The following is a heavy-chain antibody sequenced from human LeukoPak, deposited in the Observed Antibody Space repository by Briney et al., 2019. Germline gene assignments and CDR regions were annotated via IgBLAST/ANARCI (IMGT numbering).Heavy chain of an antibody. J-gene: IGHJ4*02. CDR3: STLTSRGLSDS. CDR1: GFTFTNAW. Sequence: GGSLRLSCAASGFTFTNAWMNWVRQAPGKGLEWVGRIKSKADGETIDYAAPVKGRFTFSRGDSKNMLYLQMNSLKSEDTAVYYCSTLTSRGLSDSWGQGTLVTVSS. CDR2: IKSKADGETI. V-gene: IGHV3-15*07. D-gene: IGHD1-20*01.